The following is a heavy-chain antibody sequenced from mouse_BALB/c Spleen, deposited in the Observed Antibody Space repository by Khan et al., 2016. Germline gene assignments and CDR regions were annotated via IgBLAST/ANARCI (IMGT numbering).Heavy chain of an antibody. D-gene: IGHD2-4*01. CDR2: ISDGGSYT. CDR3: AREGLRRGFAY. V-gene: IGHV5-4*02. J-gene: IGHJ3*01. Sequence: EVELVESGGGLVKPGGSLKLSCAASGFTFSDYYMYWVRQTPDKRLEWVAPISDGGSYTYYPDSVKGRFTISRDNAKNNLYLQMSSLKSEDTAMYYCAREGLRRGFAYWGQGTLVTVSA. CDR1: GFTFSDYY.